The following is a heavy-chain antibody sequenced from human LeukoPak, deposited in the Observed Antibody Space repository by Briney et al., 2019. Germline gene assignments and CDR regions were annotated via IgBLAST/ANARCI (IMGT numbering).Heavy chain of an antibody. D-gene: IGHD3-16*01. J-gene: IGHJ4*02. Sequence: SETLSLTCTVSGGSISPYYWSWIRQPPGKGLEWLGHISFSGITHYNASLKSRVTMSVDTSRNHFSLIVSSVTAADTALYYCVRHAGGTTYDYWGQGTLVTISS. CDR2: ISFSGIT. V-gene: IGHV4-59*08. CDR3: VRHAGGTTYDY. CDR1: GGSISPYY.